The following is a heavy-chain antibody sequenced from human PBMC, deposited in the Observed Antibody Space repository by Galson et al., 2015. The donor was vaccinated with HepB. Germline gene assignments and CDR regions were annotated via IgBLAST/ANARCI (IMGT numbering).Heavy chain of an antibody. Sequence: ETLSLTCTVSGGSISSYYWSWIRQPPGKGLEWIGYIYYSGSTNDNPSLKSRVTISVDTSKKQFSLKLSSVTAADTAVYYCARAGTTSPSFDYWGQGTLVTVSS. V-gene: IGHV4-59*01. CDR2: IYYSGST. D-gene: IGHD1-7*01. CDR3: ARAGTTSPSFDY. CDR1: GGSISSYY. J-gene: IGHJ4*02.